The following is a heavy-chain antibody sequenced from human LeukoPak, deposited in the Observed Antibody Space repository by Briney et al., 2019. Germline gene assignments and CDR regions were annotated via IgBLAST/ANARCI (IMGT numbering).Heavy chain of an antibody. CDR2: INHSGST. V-gene: IGHV4-34*01. CDR3: ARGRYSSSWRWWFDP. Sequence: TSETLSLTCAVYGGSFSGYYRSWIRQPPGKGLEWIGEINHSGSTNYNPSLKSRVTISVDTSKNQFSLKLSSVTAADTAVYYCARGRYSSSWRWWFDPWGQGTLVTVSS. D-gene: IGHD6-13*01. CDR1: GGSFSGYY. J-gene: IGHJ5*02.